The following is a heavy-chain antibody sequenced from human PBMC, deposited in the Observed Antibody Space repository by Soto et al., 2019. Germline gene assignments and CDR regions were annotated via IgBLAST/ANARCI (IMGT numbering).Heavy chain of an antibody. Sequence: SQTLSLTCVISGDSVSSNSAAWNWIRQSPSRGLEWLGRTYYRSKWYNDYAVPVKSRITINPDTSKNQFSLQLNSVTPEDTAVYYCARGGYRRGYYGMDVWGQGTTVTVSS. CDR1: GDSVSSNSAA. CDR2: TYYRSKWYN. CDR3: ARGGYRRGYYGMDV. D-gene: IGHD5-18*01. V-gene: IGHV6-1*01. J-gene: IGHJ6*02.